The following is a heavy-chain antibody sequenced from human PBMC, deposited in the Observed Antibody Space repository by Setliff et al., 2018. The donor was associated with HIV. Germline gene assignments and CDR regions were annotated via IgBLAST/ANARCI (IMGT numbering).Heavy chain of an antibody. V-gene: IGHV1-2*06. CDR3: GRQLSNALES. CDR2: IDPNSGGT. D-gene: IGHD2-8*01. CDR1: GYMFSGFH. J-gene: IGHJ4*02. Sequence: ASVKVSCKASGYMFSGFHMHWVRQAAGQGLEWMGRIDPNSGGTNYAQKFQGRVTMARDTSISTAYMELSRLRSDDTAVYYCGRQLSNALESWGQGTLVTVSS.